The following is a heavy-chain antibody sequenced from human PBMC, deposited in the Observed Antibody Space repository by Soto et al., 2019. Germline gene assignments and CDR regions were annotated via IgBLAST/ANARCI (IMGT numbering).Heavy chain of an antibody. CDR2: IYYSGST. D-gene: IGHD2-2*01. J-gene: IGHJ4*02. CDR3: ARLNDCSSTSCYRGDFDY. Sequence: QVQLQESGPGLVKPSETLSLTCTVSGGSVSSGSYYWSWIRQPPGKGLEWIGYIYYSGSTNYNPSLKSRVTISVDTSKNQFSLKLSSVTAADTAVYYCARLNDCSSTSCYRGDFDYWGQGTLVTVSS. V-gene: IGHV4-61*01. CDR1: GGSVSSGSYY.